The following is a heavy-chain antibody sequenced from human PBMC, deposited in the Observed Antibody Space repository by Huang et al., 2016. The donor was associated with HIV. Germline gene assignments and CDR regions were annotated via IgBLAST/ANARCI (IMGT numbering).Heavy chain of an antibody. J-gene: IGHJ2*01. CDR2: IYWDDDK. V-gene: IGHV2-5*02. CDR1: GLSLTTGGVG. Sequence: QITLKESGPTLVRPTQTLTLTCTVSGLSLTTGGVGVGWIRQPPGKALEWLSLIYWDDDKRYSPSLKSRVTSTRDTSKNQVVLRMTNVDPGDTATYFCAYSPYLVNWYFDLWGRGILVTVSS. D-gene: IGHD3-10*01. CDR3: AYSPYLVNWYFDL.